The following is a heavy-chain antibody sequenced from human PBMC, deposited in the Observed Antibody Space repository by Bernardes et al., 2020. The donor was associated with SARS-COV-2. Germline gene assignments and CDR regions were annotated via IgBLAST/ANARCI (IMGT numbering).Heavy chain of an antibody. D-gene: IGHD4-4*01. V-gene: IGHV3-48*04. J-gene: IGHJ3*02. CDR3: ASVEMTTNLGALDI. CDR1: GLPFSSCS. Sequence: GGSLRLCCAASGLPFSSCSMNWVRQAPGKGLEWVSYISPRGSTTHYADSVKGRFTISRDNAKNSLYLQLNSLRAEDTAVYYCASVEMTTNLGALDIWGQGTTVTVSS. CDR2: ISPRGSTT.